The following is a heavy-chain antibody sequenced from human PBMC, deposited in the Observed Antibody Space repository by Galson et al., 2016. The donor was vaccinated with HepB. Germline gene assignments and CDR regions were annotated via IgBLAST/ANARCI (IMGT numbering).Heavy chain of an antibody. Sequence: SLRLSCAASGFTFSSYVMHWVRQAPGRGLEWVAVLSYDGNNKYYADSVMGRFTISRDNSKNTLYLQMNSLRAEDTAVYFCAGLWDYYDLSVQKNYFDYWGQGTLVTVSS. D-gene: IGHD3-22*01. V-gene: IGHV3-30*03. CDR3: AGLWDYYDLSVQKNYFDY. J-gene: IGHJ4*02. CDR2: LSYDGNNK. CDR1: GFTFSSYV.